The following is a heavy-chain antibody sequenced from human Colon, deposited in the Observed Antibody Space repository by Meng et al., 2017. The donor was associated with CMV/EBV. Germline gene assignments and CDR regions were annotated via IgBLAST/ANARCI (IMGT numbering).Heavy chain of an antibody. CDR3: ARNRLECGGDCYFADS. CDR1: GFSVSRNY. Sequence: GESLKISCAASGFSVSRNYVSWVRQGPGKGLEWLAVIYDTGSRYYADSVKGRFTVSRDESKNTVFLQMNNLRPEDTAVYYCARNRLECGGDCYFADSWGQGTLSPSPQ. V-gene: IGHV3-53*01. D-gene: IGHD2-21*02. CDR2: IYDTGSR. J-gene: IGHJ5*02.